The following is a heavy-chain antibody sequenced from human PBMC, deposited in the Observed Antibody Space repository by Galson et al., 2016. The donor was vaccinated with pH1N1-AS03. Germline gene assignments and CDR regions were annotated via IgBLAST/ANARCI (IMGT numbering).Heavy chain of an antibody. CDR2: IIPVFGTT. V-gene: IGHV1-69*13. CDR1: GGSFSTYA. Sequence: SVKVSCKASGGSFSTYAITWVRQAPGQGLEWMGGIIPVFGTTSFAQKFQDRVFITADESTSTAFMELSSLRSEDTAVYYCAKGNYQLLNYYYYMDVWGKGTPVTVSS. D-gene: IGHD2-2*01. CDR3: AKGNYQLLNYYYYMDV. J-gene: IGHJ6*03.